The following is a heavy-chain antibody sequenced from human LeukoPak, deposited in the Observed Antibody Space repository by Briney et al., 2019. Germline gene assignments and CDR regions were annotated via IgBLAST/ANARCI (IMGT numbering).Heavy chain of an antibody. CDR2: INSDGSST. CDR1: GFTFSSYW. CDR3: ARGLYYYGSGSYYYYYYGMDV. V-gene: IGHV3-74*01. D-gene: IGHD3-10*01. J-gene: IGHJ6*02. Sequence: PGGSLRLSCAASGFTFSSYWMHWVRQAPGKGLVWVSRINSDGSSTYYADSVKGRFTISRDNAKNSLYLQMNSLRAEDTAVYYCARGLYYYGSGSYYYYYYGMDVWGQGTTVTVSS.